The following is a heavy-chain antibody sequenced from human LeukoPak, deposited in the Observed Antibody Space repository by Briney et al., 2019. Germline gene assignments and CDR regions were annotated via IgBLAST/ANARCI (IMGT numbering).Heavy chain of an antibody. J-gene: IGHJ4*02. D-gene: IGHD1-1*01. Sequence: SETLSLTCAVYGGSFSGYYWSWIRQPPGKGLEWIGEINHSGSTNYNPSLKSRVTISVDTSKNQFSLKLSSVTAADTAVNYCASREGTTAFDYWGQGTLVTVSS. CDR3: ASREGTTAFDY. V-gene: IGHV4-34*01. CDR2: INHSGST. CDR1: GGSFSGYY.